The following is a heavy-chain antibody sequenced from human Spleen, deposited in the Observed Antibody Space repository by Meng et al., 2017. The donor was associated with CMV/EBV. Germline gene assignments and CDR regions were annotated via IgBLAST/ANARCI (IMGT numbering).Heavy chain of an antibody. CDR3: ARGRGPNWFDP. Sequence: GSLRLSCTVSGYSISSGYYWGWVRQPPGKGLEWIGSIYHSGSTYYNPSLKSRVTISVDTSKNQFSLKLSSVTAADTAVYYCARGRGPNWFDPWGQGTLVTVSS. CDR2: IYHSGST. D-gene: IGHD3-10*01. CDR1: GYSISSGYY. J-gene: IGHJ5*02. V-gene: IGHV4-38-2*02.